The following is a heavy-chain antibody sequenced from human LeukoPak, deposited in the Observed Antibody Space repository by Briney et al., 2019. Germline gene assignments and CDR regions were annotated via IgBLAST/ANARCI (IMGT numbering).Heavy chain of an antibody. CDR1: GYTFTGYY. Sequence: GASVKVSCKASGYTFTGYYMHWVRQAPGQGLEWMGWINPNSGGTNYAQKFQGRVTMTRDTSIRTAYMELSRLRSDDTAVYYCARDSSRGNYVWGSYRLDYWGQGTLVTVSS. J-gene: IGHJ4*02. CDR3: ARDSSRGNYVWGSYRLDY. D-gene: IGHD3-16*02. V-gene: IGHV1-2*02. CDR2: INPNSGGT.